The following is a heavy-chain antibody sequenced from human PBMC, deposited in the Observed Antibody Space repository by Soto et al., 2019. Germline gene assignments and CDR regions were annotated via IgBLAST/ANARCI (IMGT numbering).Heavy chain of an antibody. CDR2: ISSSSSYI. D-gene: IGHD6-13*01. CDR3: ARRGQLVYWFDP. J-gene: IGHJ5*02. V-gene: IGHV3-21*01. CDR1: GFTFSSYS. Sequence: EVQLVESGGGLVKPGGSLRLSCAASGFTFSSYSMNWVRQAPGKGLEWVSSISSSSSYIYYADSVKGRFTISRDNAKNSLYLQMNSPRAEDTAVYYCARRGQLVYWFDPWGQGTLVTVSS.